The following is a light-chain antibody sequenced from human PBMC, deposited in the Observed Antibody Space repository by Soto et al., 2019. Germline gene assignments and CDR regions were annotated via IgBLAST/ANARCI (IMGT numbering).Light chain of an antibody. CDR1: SSDVGAYNY. Sequence: QSALTQPPSASGSPGQSVTISCTGTSSDVGAYNYVSWYQQYPGKAPKLMIYEVTKRPSGVPDRFSGSKSHKTASLTVSGIQPEDEADYYCTTYAGSNIWVFGGGTKLTVL. CDR2: EVT. V-gene: IGLV2-8*01. J-gene: IGLJ3*02. CDR3: TTYAGSNIWV.